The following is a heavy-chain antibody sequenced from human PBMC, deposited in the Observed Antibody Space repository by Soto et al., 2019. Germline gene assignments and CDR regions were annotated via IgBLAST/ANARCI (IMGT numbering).Heavy chain of an antibody. V-gene: IGHV4-59*01. Sequence: SETLSLTCTVSGGSISSYYWSWIRQPPGKGLEWIGYIYYSGSTNYNPSLKSRVTISVDTSKNQFSLKLSSVTAADTAVYYCARAPFVYWGQGTLVTVSS. J-gene: IGHJ4*02. CDR3: ARAPFVY. CDR2: IYYSGST. CDR1: GGSISSYY.